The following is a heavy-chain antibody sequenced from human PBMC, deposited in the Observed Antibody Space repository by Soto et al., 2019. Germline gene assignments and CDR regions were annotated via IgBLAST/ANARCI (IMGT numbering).Heavy chain of an antibody. CDR2: ISAYNGNT. CDR1: GYTFTSYG. J-gene: IGHJ6*02. D-gene: IGHD3-9*01. CDR3: ARGSDWLLTPNYGLDV. V-gene: IGHV1-18*01. Sequence: QVQLVQSGAEVKKPGASVKVSCKASGYTFTSYGISWVRQAPGQGLEWMGWISAYNGNTNYAQKLQGRVTMTTDTSTSTAYMELRSLRSDHTAVYYCARGSDWLLTPNYGLDVWGQGTTVTVSS.